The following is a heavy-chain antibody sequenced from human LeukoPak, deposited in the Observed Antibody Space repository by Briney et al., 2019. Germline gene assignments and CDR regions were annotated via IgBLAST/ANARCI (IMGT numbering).Heavy chain of an antibody. Sequence: GASVKVSCXASGGTFSSYAISWVRQAPGQGLGWMGGIIPIFGTANYAQKFQGRVTITTDESTSTAYMELSSLRSEDTAVYYCARGYYDFWSGYYYWGQGTLVTVSS. V-gene: IGHV1-69*05. CDR3: ARGYYDFWSGYYY. J-gene: IGHJ4*02. D-gene: IGHD3-3*01. CDR1: GGTFSSYA. CDR2: IIPIFGTA.